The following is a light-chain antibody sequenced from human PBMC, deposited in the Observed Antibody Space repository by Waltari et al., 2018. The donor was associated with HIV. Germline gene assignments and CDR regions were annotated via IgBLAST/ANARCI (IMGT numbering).Light chain of an antibody. J-gene: IGKJ1*01. CDR2: AAS. CDR3: LQTYSSPWT. CDR1: QSISSY. Sequence: DIQMTQSPSSLPASVGDRLTITCRASQSISSYLNWYQQKPGRAPELLIYAASSLKTGVPSRFSASGFGTDFTLTINSLQHEDFASYFCLQTYSSPWTFGQGTKV. V-gene: IGKV1-39*01.